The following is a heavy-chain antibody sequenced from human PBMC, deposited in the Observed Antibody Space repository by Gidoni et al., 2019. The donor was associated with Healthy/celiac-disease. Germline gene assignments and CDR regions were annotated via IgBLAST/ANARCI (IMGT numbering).Heavy chain of an antibody. D-gene: IGHD4-17*01. J-gene: IGHJ3*02. Sequence: QVQLVQSGAEVKKPGASVKVSCKASGYPFTSSAIHWVRQAPGQRLEWMGWINAGNGNTKYSQKFQGRVTITRDTSASTAYMERSSLRSEDTAVYYCARVWMTTVTRDAFDIWGQGTMVTVSS. CDR3: ARVWMTTVTRDAFDI. V-gene: IGHV1-3*01. CDR1: GYPFTSSA. CDR2: INAGNGNT.